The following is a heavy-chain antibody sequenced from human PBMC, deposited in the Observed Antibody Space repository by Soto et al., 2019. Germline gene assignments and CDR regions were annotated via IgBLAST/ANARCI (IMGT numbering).Heavy chain of an antibody. J-gene: IGHJ4*02. V-gene: IGHV3-23*01. CDR1: GFTFSSFG. D-gene: IGHD3-22*01. CDR3: AKDITFDSSAYNY. CDR2: LSGDGTTT. Sequence: EVQLLESGGGLVQPGGSLRLSCTASGFTFSSFGMSWVRQAPGKGLEWVSSLSGDGTTTYYVDSVKGLFTISRDNSKNTLSLQMNSLTTEDTAVYYCAKDITFDSSAYNYWGQGILVTVSS.